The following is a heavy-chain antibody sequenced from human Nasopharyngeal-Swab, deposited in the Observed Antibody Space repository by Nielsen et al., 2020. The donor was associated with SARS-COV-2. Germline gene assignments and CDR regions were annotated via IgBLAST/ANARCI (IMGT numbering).Heavy chain of an antibody. CDR3: ARVRRYNWKPDAFDI. V-gene: IGHV4-38-2*02. CDR2: IYHSRST. J-gene: IGHJ3*02. D-gene: IGHD1-20*01. CDR1: GYSISSGYY. Sequence: SETLSLTCTVSGYSISSGYYWGWIRQPPGKGLEWIGSIYHSRSTYYNPSLKSRVTISVDTSKNQFSLKLSSVTAADTAVYYCARVRRYNWKPDAFDIWGQGTMVTVSS.